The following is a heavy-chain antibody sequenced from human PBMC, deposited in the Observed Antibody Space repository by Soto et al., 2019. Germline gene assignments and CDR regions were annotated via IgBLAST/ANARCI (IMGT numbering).Heavy chain of an antibody. D-gene: IGHD1-1*01. V-gene: IGHV3-30-3*01. Sequence: QVQLVESGGGVVQPGRSLRLSCAASGFTFRDYAMHWVRQAPGKGLEWVAAIPSDGSAQHYADSVKGRFSISRDNSKNTLSPQMNSLRPEDAALYYCARAVAGQVRSAWTWLDYWGQGTLVTVSS. CDR1: GFTFRDYA. CDR3: ARAVAGQVRSAWTWLDY. CDR2: IPSDGSAQ. J-gene: IGHJ4*02.